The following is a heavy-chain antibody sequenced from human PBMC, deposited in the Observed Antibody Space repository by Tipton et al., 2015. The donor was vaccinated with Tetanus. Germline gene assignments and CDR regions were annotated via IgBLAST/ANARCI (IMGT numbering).Heavy chain of an antibody. CDR2: VYFSGDT. CDR1: GGSINSGGYY. J-gene: IGHJ4*02. D-gene: IGHD3-3*01. CDR3: ARHNSGYFTFFDY. V-gene: IGHV4-39*01. Sequence: TLSLTCTVSGGSINSGGYYWSWVRQPPGKGLEWIGSVYFSGDTYSDPSLKSRVTISVDTSRNQFSLRLSSVTAADTAVYYCARHNSGYFTFFDYWSQGTLVTVSS.